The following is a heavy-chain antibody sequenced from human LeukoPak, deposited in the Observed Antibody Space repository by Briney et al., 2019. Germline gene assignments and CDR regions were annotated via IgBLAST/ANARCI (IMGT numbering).Heavy chain of an antibody. D-gene: IGHD3-10*01. CDR2: ISYDGSNK. CDR1: GFTFSSYA. CDR3: ARVRDFDY. J-gene: IGHJ4*02. Sequence: GRSLRLSSAASGFTFSSYAMHWVRQAPGKGLEWVAVISYDGSNKYYADSVKGRFTISRDNSKNTLYLQMNSLRAEDTAVYYCARVRDFDYWGQGTLVTVSS. V-gene: IGHV3-30*04.